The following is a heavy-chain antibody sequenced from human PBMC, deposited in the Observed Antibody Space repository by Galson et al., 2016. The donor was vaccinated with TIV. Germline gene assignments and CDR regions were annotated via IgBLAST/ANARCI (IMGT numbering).Heavy chain of an antibody. CDR2: INSDGRTT. Sequence: SLRLSCAASGFTLSNYWMHWVRQAPGKGLVWVLRINSDGRTTTYADSVEGRFTISRDNAKNTLYLQMNSLRAEDTAVYYCVRGEERPLVGAKPFDYWGQGALVTVSS. CDR1: GFTLSNYW. CDR3: VRGEERPLVGAKPFDY. D-gene: IGHD1-26*01. J-gene: IGHJ4*02. V-gene: IGHV3-74*03.